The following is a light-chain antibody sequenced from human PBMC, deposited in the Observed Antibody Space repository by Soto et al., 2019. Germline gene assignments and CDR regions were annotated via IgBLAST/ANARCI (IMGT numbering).Light chain of an antibody. V-gene: IGKV1-5*01. CDR3: QQYNSFSKT. CDR1: QSIGYW. Sequence: DIQMSQSPSRLSASVGDRVTITFRASQSIGYWLSWYQQKPGKAPNLLIYAASTLETGVPSRFSGSGYGTEFTRTIASLQPDDSASYYCQQYNSFSKTFGRGTKVDI. J-gene: IGKJ1*01. CDR2: AAS.